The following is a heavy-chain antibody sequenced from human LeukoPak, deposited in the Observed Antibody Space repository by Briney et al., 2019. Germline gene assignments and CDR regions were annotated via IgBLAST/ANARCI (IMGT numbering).Heavy chain of an antibody. D-gene: IGHD1-14*01. V-gene: IGHV1-69*06. CDR2: IIPIFGTA. CDR1: GGTFSSYA. CDR3: ARGGEPATVNRFVYYFNY. J-gene: IGHJ4*02. Sequence: GASVKVSCKASGGTFSSYAISWVRQAPGQGLEWMGGIIPIFGTANYAQKFQGRVTITADKSTSTAYMELSSLRSEDTAVYYCARGGEPATVNRFVYYFNYWGQGTLVTVSS.